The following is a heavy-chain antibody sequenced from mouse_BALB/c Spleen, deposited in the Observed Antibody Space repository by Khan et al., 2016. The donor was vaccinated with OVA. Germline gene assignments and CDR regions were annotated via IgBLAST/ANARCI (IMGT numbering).Heavy chain of an antibody. CDR3: ARKNYSYDRYFDV. D-gene: IGHD2-12*01. J-gene: IGHJ1*01. Sequence: QIQLVQSGPELKKPGETVKISCKASGFTFTNYGMNWVKQAPGKGLKWMGWINTYTGEPTYADDFKGRFVFSLETSASPAYLQINNLKNEDTASYFCARKNYSYDRYFDVWGAGTTVTVSS. CDR1: GFTFTNYG. CDR2: INTYTGEP. V-gene: IGHV9-3-1*01.